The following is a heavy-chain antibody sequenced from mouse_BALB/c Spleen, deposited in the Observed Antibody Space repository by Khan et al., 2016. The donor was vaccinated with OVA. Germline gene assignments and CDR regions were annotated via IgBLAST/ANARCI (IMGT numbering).Heavy chain of an antibody. J-gene: IGHJ2*01. CDR3: ARTARIKY. CDR1: GYSITSGSG. D-gene: IGHD1-2*01. V-gene: IGHV3-2*02. CDR2: ISYSGST. Sequence: EVQLQESGPGLVKPSQSLSLTCTVTGYSITSGSGWNWIRQFPGNKLEWMGYISYSGSTNYNPSLKSRTSITRDTSKNQFFLQLNSVTTEDTATYYCARTARIKYWGQGTTLTVSS.